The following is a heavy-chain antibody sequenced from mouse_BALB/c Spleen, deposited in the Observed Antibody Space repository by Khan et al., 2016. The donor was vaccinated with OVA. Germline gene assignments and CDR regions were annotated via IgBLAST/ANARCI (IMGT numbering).Heavy chain of an antibody. Sequence: QVQLQQSGAEFVRPGTSVKLSCKASGYTFTSYWMNWVKQRPGHGLTWIGKINPSDSETHYNQMFKDKATLTVDKSSSTAYMQLSSLTSEDSAVYYCARREKYGYDPSWFAYWGQGTLVTVSA. D-gene: IGHD2-2*01. CDR1: GYTFTSYW. J-gene: IGHJ3*01. CDR3: ARREKYGYDPSWFAY. V-gene: IGHV1-61*01. CDR2: INPSDSET.